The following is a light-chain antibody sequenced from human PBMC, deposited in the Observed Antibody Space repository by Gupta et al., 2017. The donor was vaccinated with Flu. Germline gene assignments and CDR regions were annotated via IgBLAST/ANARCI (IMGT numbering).Light chain of an antibody. V-gene: IGLV1-51*01. J-gene: IGLJ3*02. CDR1: SSDIGNNY. CDR3: ATWSAGLNCWV. Sequence: QSVLTQPPSVSAAPGQKVIISCSGSSSDIGNNYVSWYRHLPGTAPKLLIYDNNRRPSGIPDRISGSKSGTSATLDITELQTGDEADYYCATWSAGLNCWVFGGGTKLTVL. CDR2: DNN.